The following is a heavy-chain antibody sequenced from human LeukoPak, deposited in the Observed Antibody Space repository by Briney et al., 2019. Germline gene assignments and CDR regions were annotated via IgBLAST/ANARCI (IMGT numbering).Heavy chain of an antibody. Sequence: PGGSLRLSCVASGFTFSSYWMHWVRQAPGKGLVWVSRINSDGSSTSYADSVKGRFTISRDNAKNTLYLQMNSLRAEDTAVYYCARGGSGWRYYYYGMDVWGQGTTVTVSS. CDR1: GFTFSSYW. D-gene: IGHD6-19*01. J-gene: IGHJ6*02. V-gene: IGHV3-74*01. CDR2: INSDGSST. CDR3: ARGGSGWRYYYYGMDV.